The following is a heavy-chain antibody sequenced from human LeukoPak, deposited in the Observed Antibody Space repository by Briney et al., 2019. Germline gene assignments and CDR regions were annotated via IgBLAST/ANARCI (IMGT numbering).Heavy chain of an antibody. D-gene: IGHD3-9*01. V-gene: IGHV4-59*01. Sequence: SETLSLTCAVYGGSFSGYYWSWIRQPPGKGLEWIGYIYYSGSTNYNPSLKSRVTISVDTSKNQFSLKLSSVTAADTAVYYCARWNDWAGYYFDYWGQGTLVTVSS. CDR3: ARWNDWAGYYFDY. CDR2: IYYSGST. J-gene: IGHJ4*02. CDR1: GGSFSGYY.